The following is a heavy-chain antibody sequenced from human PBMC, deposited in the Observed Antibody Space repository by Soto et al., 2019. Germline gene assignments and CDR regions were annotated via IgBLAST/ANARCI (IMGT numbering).Heavy chain of an antibody. V-gene: IGHV3-23*01. Sequence: EVQLLESGGGLVQPGGSLRLSCAASGFICNAYAMTWVRQAPGKGLEWVSAIGGSGGNTYYAASVKGRFTISRDNSKDTVDLEMNRLRVDDTAVNFCARVASDYINSADHWGQGILVTVSS. CDR2: IGGSGGNT. D-gene: IGHD4-4*01. J-gene: IGHJ4*02. CDR3: ARVASDYINSADH. CDR1: GFICNAYA.